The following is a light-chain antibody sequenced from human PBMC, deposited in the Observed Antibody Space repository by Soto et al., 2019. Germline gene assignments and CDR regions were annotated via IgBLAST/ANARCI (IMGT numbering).Light chain of an antibody. CDR3: SAYTSISTYV. J-gene: IGLJ1*01. V-gene: IGLV2-14*01. CDR1: SSDVGGYNY. CDR2: EVS. Sequence: QSVLTQPASVSGSPGQSITISCTGTSSDVGGYNYVSWYQQHPGKAPKLMIYEVSNRPSGVSNRFSGSKSGNTASLTISGLQAEDEADYYCSAYTSISTYVFGIGTKVNV.